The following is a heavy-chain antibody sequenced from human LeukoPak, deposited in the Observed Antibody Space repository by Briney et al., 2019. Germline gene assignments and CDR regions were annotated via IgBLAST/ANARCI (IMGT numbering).Heavy chain of an antibody. V-gene: IGHV3-48*01. CDR2: ISSYTIT. Sequence: PGGSLRLSCAAGGFSFSSYSMNWVRQAPGKRLEWIAYISSYTITYYADFVKGRFTISRDNAKKSLDLQMNSLRAEDTAVYYCARSGHSNGWHYFDYWGLGALVTVSS. CDR1: GFSFSSYS. D-gene: IGHD6-19*01. J-gene: IGHJ4*02. CDR3: ARSGHSNGWHYFDY.